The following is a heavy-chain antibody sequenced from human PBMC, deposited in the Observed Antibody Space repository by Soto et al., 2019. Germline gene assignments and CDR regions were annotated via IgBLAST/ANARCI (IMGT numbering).Heavy chain of an antibody. CDR3: GRDRRDDGFDI. J-gene: IGHJ3*02. Sequence: QVQLQESGPGLVKPSQTLSLTCTVSGVSFSRGDYYLSWIRRPSGKRLEWIGYISYSGSTYYNPTLNSRVTISVDTSKNQFSLKLSSVTGAEAAVDYCGRDRRDDGFDIWGQGTMVTVSS. CDR1: GVSFSRGDYY. V-gene: IGHV4-30-4*01. CDR2: ISYSGST.